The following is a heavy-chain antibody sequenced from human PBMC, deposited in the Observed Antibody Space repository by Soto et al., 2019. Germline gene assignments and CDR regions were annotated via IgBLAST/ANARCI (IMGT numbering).Heavy chain of an antibody. J-gene: IGHJ4*02. CDR3: ARDGSGSYSSPFDY. CDR2: IYYSGST. V-gene: IGHV4-59*01. CDR1: GGSIGSFY. D-gene: IGHD3-10*01. Sequence: QVQLQESGPGLGKPSETLSLTCTVSGGSIGSFYWSWIRQPPGKGLEWIGYIYYSGSTNYNPSLKSRVTISVDTSKNQFSLKLSSVTAADTAVYYCARDGSGSYSSPFDYWGQGTLVTVSS.